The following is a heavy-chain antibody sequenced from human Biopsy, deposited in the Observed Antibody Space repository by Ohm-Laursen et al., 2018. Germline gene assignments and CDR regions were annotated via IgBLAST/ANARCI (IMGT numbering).Heavy chain of an antibody. D-gene: IGHD6-13*01. J-gene: IGHJ5*02. CDR1: GFDVSYNY. CDR2: IHSDGNT. CDR3: ARDQNTNSWYYS. V-gene: IGHV3-53*01. Sequence: GSLRLSCAASGFDVSYNYMSGIRQAPGKGLEWVSHIHSDGNTYYADYVKGRFTISRDNSKNTLYLQINSLRAEDTAVYYCARDQNTNSWYYSWGQGTLVTVSS.